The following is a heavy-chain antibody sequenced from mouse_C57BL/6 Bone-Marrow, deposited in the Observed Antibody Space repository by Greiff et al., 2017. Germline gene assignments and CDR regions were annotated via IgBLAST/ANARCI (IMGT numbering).Heavy chain of an antibody. J-gene: IGHJ2*01. CDR1: GYTFTSYW. D-gene: IGHD6-1*01. CDR2: IDPSDSYT. V-gene: IGHV1-69*01. CDR3: ARPASYVPFRY. Sequence: QVQLQQSGAELVMPGASVKLSCKASGYTFTSYWMHWVKQRPGQGLEWIGEIDPSDSYTNYNQKFKGKSTLTVDKSSSTAYMQLSSLTSEDSAVYYCARPASYVPFRYWGQGTTLTVSS.